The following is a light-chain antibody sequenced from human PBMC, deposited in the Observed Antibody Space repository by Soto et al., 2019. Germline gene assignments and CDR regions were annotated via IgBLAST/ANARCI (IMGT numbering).Light chain of an antibody. Sequence: DIQMTQSPSTLSASVGDRVTITCRASQSISSWLAWYQQKPGKAPKLLIYDASSLESGVPSRFSGSGSGTEFTLTISSLKPDDFATYYCQQYHIYWTFGQGTKVDIK. CDR3: QQYHIYWT. J-gene: IGKJ1*01. CDR1: QSISSW. CDR2: DAS. V-gene: IGKV1-5*01.